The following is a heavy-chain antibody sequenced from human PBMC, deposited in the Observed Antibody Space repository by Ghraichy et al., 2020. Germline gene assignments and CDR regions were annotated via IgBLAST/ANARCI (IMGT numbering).Heavy chain of an antibody. CDR2: IKEDGSEK. CDR1: GFSFTSYW. CDR3: ARSGGRDDYMGDS. D-gene: IGHD5-24*01. J-gene: IGHJ4*02. Sequence: GESQNISCAASGFSFTSYWVSWVRHTPGKGLEWLANIKEDGSEKYYVDSVEGRFSISRDNAKNALYLEMNSLRDEDTAVYYCARSGGRDDYMGDSWGQGTLVTVSS. V-gene: IGHV3-7*01.